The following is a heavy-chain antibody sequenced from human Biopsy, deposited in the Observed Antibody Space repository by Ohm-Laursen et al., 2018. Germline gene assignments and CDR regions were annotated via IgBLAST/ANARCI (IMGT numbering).Heavy chain of an antibody. CDR2: INDSGRT. CDR3: AQTRNDYGGFYFDY. V-gene: IGHV4-34*01. Sequence: TLSLTCGVYGGSFSGYCCSWIRPPPGQGLEWIGEINDSGRTNYNPSLRSRFTFSVDTSKNQFSLKLSSVTAADTGVYYCAQTRNDYGGFYFDYWGRGTLVTVSS. J-gene: IGHJ4*02. CDR1: GGSFSGYC. D-gene: IGHD4/OR15-4a*01.